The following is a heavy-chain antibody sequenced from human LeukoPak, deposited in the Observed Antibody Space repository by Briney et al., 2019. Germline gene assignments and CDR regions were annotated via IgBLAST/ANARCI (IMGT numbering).Heavy chain of an antibody. CDR2: ISSDGSST. CDR1: GFTFSSYW. V-gene: IGHV3-74*01. CDR3: ARYRGSYHAVDY. Sequence: GGSLRLSCAASGFTFSSYWMHWVRQDPGKGLVWVSRISSDGSSTSYADSVKGRFTISRDNAKNTLYLQMNSLRVEDTAVYYCARYRGSYHAVDYWGQGTLVTVSS. J-gene: IGHJ4*02. D-gene: IGHD1-26*01.